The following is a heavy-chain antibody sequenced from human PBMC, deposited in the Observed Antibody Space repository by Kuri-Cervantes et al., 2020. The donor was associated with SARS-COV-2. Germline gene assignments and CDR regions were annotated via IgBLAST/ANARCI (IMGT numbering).Heavy chain of an antibody. D-gene: IGHD6-19*01. CDR2: ISSSGSTI. Sequence: LSLTCAVYGGSFSDYYWSWVRQPPGKGLEWVSYISSSGSTIYYADSVKGRFTISRDNAKNSLYLQMNSLRAEDTAVYYCAKDAQDWWQWLVHWGQGTLVTVSS. J-gene: IGHJ4*02. CDR1: GGSFSDYY. CDR3: AKDAQDWWQWLVH. V-gene: IGHV3-11*01.